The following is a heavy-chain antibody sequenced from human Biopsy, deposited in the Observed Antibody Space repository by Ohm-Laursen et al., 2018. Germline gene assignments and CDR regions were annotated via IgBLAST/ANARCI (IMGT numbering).Heavy chain of an antibody. CDR1: GFTFSGYA. J-gene: IGHJ5*02. CDR3: AKGRSGGTGHGNWFDP. D-gene: IGHD3-10*01. V-gene: IGHV3-23*01. CDR2: VTGSGRST. Sequence: SLRLSCTASGFTFSGYAMSWVRQGPEKGLEWVSVVTGSGRSTNYTDSVKGRFSISRDNSKNTLYLQMNSLRVEDTAVYSCAKGRSGGTGHGNWFDPWGQGTLVIVSS.